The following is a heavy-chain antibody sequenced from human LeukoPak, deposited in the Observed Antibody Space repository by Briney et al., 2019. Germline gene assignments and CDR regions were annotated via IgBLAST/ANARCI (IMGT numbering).Heavy chain of an antibody. D-gene: IGHD1-26*01. CDR2: IYTSGST. CDR1: GGSISSSSYY. CDR3: ARGYSGSYDVDY. J-gene: IGHJ4*02. Sequence: SETLSLTCTVSGGSISSSSYYWSWIRQPAGKGLEWIGRIYTSGSTNYNPTLKSRVTMSVDTSKNQFSLKLSSVTAADTAVYYCARGYSGSYDVDYWGQGTLVTVSS. V-gene: IGHV4-61*02.